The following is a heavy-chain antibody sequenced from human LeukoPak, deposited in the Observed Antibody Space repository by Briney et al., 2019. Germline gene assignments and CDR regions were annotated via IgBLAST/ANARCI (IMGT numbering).Heavy chain of an antibody. CDR1: GYTFTSYA. V-gene: IGHV1-2*02. J-gene: IGHJ6*03. CDR3: ARGMTRYYYYMDV. Sequence: GASVKVSCKASGYTFTSYAMNWVRQAPGQGLEWMGWINPNSGGTNYAQKFQGRVTMTRDTSISTAYMELSGLRSDDTAVYYCARGMTRYYYYMDVWGKGTTVTVSS. CDR2: INPNSGGT.